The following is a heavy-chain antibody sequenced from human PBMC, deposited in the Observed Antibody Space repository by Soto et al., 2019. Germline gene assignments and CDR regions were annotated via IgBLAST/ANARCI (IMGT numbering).Heavy chain of an antibody. Sequence: ASVKVSCKASGYTFTSYGINWVRQAPGQGLEWMGWISAYNGNTNYAQKLQGRVTMTTDTSTSTAYMELRSLRSDDTAVYYCARGSYIVVVPAASHYYYYGMDVWGQGTTVTVSS. D-gene: IGHD2-2*01. CDR3: ARGSYIVVVPAASHYYYYGMDV. J-gene: IGHJ6*02. V-gene: IGHV1-18*04. CDR2: ISAYNGNT. CDR1: GYTFTSYG.